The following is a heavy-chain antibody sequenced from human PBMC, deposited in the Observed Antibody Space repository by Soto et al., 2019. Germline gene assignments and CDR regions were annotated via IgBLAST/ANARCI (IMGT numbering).Heavy chain of an antibody. Sequence: WWSLRLSCSASVFTFSGYWMAWFRQAPGKGLEWVASIKQDESEKFYVDSVKGRFTISKDNAKKTVYLQMNGLRAEDTAVYYCARDPGPRAAAIRGLGWFDPWGQGTLVTVSS. J-gene: IGHJ5*02. D-gene: IGHD2-2*01. CDR1: VFTFSGYW. CDR2: IKQDESEK. V-gene: IGHV3-7*03. CDR3: ARDPGPRAAAIRGLGWFDP.